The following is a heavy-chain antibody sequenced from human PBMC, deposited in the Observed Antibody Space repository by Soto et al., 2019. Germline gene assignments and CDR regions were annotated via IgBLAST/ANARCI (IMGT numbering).Heavy chain of an antibody. Sequence: SATLSLTCTVSGGSISSSSYYWSWIRQPPGKGLEWIGYIYYSGSTNYNPSLKSRVTISVDTSKNQFSLKLSSVTAADTAVYYCARSDGRYWGQGTLVTVSS. V-gene: IGHV4-61*01. CDR1: GGSISSSSYY. CDR3: ARSDGRY. J-gene: IGHJ4*02. CDR2: IYYSGST.